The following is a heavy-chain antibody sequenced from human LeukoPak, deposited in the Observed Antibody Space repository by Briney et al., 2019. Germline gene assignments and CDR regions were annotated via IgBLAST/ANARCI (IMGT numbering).Heavy chain of an antibody. V-gene: IGHV3-23*01. Sequence: GGSLRLSCAASGFTFSSYAMSWVRQAPGRGLEWVSAISGGGGSTYYADSVKGRFTISRDNSKNTLYLQMNSLKAEDTAIYYCAKDFSYDSSGFAYWGQGTLVTVSS. J-gene: IGHJ4*02. CDR1: GFTFSSYA. CDR2: ISGGGGST. CDR3: AKDFSYDSSGFAY. D-gene: IGHD3-22*01.